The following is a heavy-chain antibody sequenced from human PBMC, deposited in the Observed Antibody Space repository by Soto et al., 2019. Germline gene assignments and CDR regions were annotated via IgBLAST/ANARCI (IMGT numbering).Heavy chain of an antibody. V-gene: IGHV3-30*18. CDR3: AKGVVGATTYFQH. CDR2: ISYDGSDK. CDR1: GFTFSSYG. D-gene: IGHD1-26*01. J-gene: IGHJ1*01. Sequence: QVQLVESGGGVVQPGRSLRLSCAASGFTFSSYGMHWVRQAPGKGLEWVAVISYDGSDKYYADSVKGRFTISRDNSNNTLYLEMDRLRAEDTAVYYCAKGVVGATTYFQHWGQGTLVTVSS.